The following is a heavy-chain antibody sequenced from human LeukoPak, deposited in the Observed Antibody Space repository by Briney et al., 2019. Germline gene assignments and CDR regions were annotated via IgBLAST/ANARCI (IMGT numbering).Heavy chain of an antibody. J-gene: IGHJ4*02. V-gene: IGHV4-39*01. CDR3: ARTRFSGYSYP. D-gene: IGHD5-18*01. CDR1: GGSISSSSYY. CDR2: IYYSGST. Sequence: SETLSLTCTVSGGSISSSSYYWGWIRQPPGKGLEWIGSIYYSGSTYYNPSLKSRVTISVDTSKNQFSLKLSSVTAADTAVYYCARTRFSGYSYPWGQGTLVTVSS.